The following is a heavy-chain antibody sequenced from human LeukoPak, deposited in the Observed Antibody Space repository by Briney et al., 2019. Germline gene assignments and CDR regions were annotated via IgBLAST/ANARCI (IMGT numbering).Heavy chain of an antibody. V-gene: IGHV3-23*01. J-gene: IGHJ4*02. CDR2: ISGSGGST. Sequence: GGSLRLSCAASGFTFSSYAMSWVRQAPGKGLGWVSAISGSGGSTYYADSVKGRFTISRDNSKNTLYLQMNSLRAEDTAVYYCAKDHYWDSGTFDYWGQGTLVTVSS. CDR3: AKDHYWDSGTFDY. CDR1: GFTFSSYA. D-gene: IGHD5-12*01.